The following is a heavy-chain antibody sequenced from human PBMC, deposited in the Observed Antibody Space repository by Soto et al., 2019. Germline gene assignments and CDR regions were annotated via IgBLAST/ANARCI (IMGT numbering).Heavy chain of an antibody. CDR2: ISYDGSNK. CDR3: AKSPGYYYDSTGYHFDY. Sequence: GGSLRLSCAASGFTFSSYAMHWVRQATGKGLERVAVISYDGSNKYYADSVKGRFTISRDNSKNTLYLQMNSQRAEDTAVYYCAKSPGYYYDSTGYHFDYWGQGTLVTVSS. CDR1: GFTFSSYA. J-gene: IGHJ4*02. V-gene: IGHV3-30-3*01. D-gene: IGHD3-22*01.